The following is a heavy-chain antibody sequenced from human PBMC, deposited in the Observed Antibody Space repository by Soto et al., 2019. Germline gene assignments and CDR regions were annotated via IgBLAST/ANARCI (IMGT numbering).Heavy chain of an antibody. CDR2: IYYSGST. V-gene: IGHV4-59*01. D-gene: IGHD6-13*01. CDR3: ARGERSSSWRWDAFDI. Sequence: SETLSLTCTVSCGSISSYYWSWIRQPPGKGLEWIGYIYYSGSTNYNPSLKSRVTISVDTSKNQFSLKLSSVTAADTAVYYCARGERSSSWRWDAFDIWGQGTMVTVSS. CDR1: CGSISSYY. J-gene: IGHJ3*02.